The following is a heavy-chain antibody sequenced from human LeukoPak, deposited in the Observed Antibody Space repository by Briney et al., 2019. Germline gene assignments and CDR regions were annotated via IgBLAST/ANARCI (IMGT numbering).Heavy chain of an antibody. CDR3: ARVPTYYDYVWGSYRSFAYDY. V-gene: IGHV4-34*01. CDR2: INHSGST. D-gene: IGHD3-16*02. Sequence: KPSETLSLTCAVYGGSFSGYYWSWIRQPPGKGLEWIGEINHSGSTNYNPSLKSRVTISVDTSKNQFSLKLSSVTAADTAVYYCARVPTYYDYVWGSYRSFAYDYWGQGTLVTVSS. CDR1: GGSFSGYY. J-gene: IGHJ4*02.